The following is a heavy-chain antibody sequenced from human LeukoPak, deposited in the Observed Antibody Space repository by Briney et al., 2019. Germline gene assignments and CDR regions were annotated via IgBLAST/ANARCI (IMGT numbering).Heavy chain of an antibody. D-gene: IGHD1-1*01. CDR1: GFSLNANEVG. CDR2: IYWDDVK. J-gene: IGHJ4*02. CDR3: AHAYTPSGTWGYFDN. Sequence: SGPTLVKPTQTLTLTCSFSGFSLNANEVGVGWIRQPPGRALEWLAVIYWDDVKRDNPSLRSRLTITKDTSKNQVVLTMTNTDPVDTATYFCAHAYTPSGTWGYFDNWGQGTLVTVSS. V-gene: IGHV2-5*02.